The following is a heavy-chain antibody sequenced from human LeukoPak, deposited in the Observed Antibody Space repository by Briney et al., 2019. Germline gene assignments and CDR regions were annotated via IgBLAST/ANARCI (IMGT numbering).Heavy chain of an antibody. CDR1: GGSFSGYY. Sequence: SETLSLTCAVYGGSFSGYYWSWIRQPPGKGLEWIGEINHSGSTNYNPSLKSRVTISVGTSKNQFSLKLSSVTAADTAVYYCARGYQLLSYYYYYGMDVWGQGTTVTVSS. J-gene: IGHJ6*02. D-gene: IGHD2-2*01. V-gene: IGHV4-34*01. CDR2: INHSGST. CDR3: ARGYQLLSYYYYYGMDV.